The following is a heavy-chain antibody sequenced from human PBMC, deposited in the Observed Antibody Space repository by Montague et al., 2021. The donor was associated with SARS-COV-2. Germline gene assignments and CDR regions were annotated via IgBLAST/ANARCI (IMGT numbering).Heavy chain of an antibody. J-gene: IGHJ6*02. CDR3: ARDRDWDDWCGMDV. CDR2: ISSSGGGSTK. V-gene: IGHV3-48*03. CDR1: GFIFSSYE. D-gene: IGHD2-21*01. Sequence: SLRLSCAASGFIFSSYEMNWVRQAPGKGLDWISYISSSGGGSTKHYTDSVKGRFTISRDNAKNSLYLQMNSLRVEDTAIYYCARDRDWDDWCGMDVWGQGTTVTVSS.